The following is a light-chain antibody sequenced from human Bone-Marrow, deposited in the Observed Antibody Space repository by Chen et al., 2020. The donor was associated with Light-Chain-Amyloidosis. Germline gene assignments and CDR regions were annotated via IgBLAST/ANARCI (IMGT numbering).Light chain of an antibody. Sequence: QSALTQPASVSGSRGQSITIACVGTNSNGGLYNLVSWYQLRPGTPPKLLLYEAAKRPSGVSDRFSGSRSGHTASLTISGLRPEDEAVYFCCAYAGLNTYVFGTGTAVTVL. CDR2: EAA. CDR1: NSNGGLYNL. CDR3: CAYAGLNTYV. V-gene: IGLV2-23*01. J-gene: IGLJ1*01.